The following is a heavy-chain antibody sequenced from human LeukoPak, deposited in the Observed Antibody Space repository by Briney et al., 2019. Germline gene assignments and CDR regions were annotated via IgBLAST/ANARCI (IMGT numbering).Heavy chain of an antibody. CDR1: GGSISSYY. D-gene: IGHD3-3*01. Sequence: PSETLSLTCTVSGGSISSYYWSWIRQPPGKGPEWIGYIYYSGSTNYNPSLKSRVTISVDTSKNQFSLKLSSVTAADTAVYYCASSDYDFWSGLQRFDYWGQGTLVTVSS. V-gene: IGHV4-59*01. J-gene: IGHJ4*02. CDR3: ASSDYDFWSGLQRFDY. CDR2: IYYSGST.